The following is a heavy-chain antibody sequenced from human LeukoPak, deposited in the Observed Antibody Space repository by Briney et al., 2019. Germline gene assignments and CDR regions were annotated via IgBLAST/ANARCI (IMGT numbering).Heavy chain of an antibody. CDR1: GYTFTGYY. J-gene: IGHJ4*02. V-gene: IGHV1-2*02. CDR3: AREVWFGELSERTLDY. D-gene: IGHD3-10*01. Sequence: ASVKVSCKASGYTFTGYYMHWVRQAPGQGLEWMGWINPNSGGTNYAQKLQGRVTMTTDTSTSTAYMELRSLRPDDTAVYYCAREVWFGELSERTLDYWGQGTLVTVSS. CDR2: INPNSGGT.